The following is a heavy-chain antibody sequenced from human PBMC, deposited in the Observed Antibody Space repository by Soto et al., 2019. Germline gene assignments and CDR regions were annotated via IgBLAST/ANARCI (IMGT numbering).Heavy chain of an antibody. CDR2: ISYGGGNE. CDR3: AKLLRYCTSTTCPPYSSGLDV. V-gene: IGHV3-30*18. CDR1: GCTFSSYG. J-gene: IGHJ6*02. D-gene: IGHD2-2*01. Sequence: GGLRRSCAASGCTFSSYGMHGVRRAPGKGLEWVAVISYGGGNEYYADSVKGRFTVPRDNSENMLYLQMDTLRAEDTAVYYCAKLLRYCTSTTCPPYSSGLDVWGQGTKVTVSS.